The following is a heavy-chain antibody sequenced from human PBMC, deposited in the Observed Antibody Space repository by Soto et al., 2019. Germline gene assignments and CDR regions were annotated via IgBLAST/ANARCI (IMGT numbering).Heavy chain of an antibody. CDR2: ISSSGRTI. V-gene: IGHV3-48*02. D-gene: IGHD4-17*01. Sequence: EVQLVESGGGLVQPGGSLRLSCAASGFTFSNYTMNWVRQAPGKGLEWVSYISSSGRTIFYADSVKGRFTISRDHAKNSLYLQMTSLRDEDTAVYYCAREGGVYGGHFDYWGQGTLVTVSS. J-gene: IGHJ4*02. CDR3: AREGGVYGGHFDY. CDR1: GFTFSNYT.